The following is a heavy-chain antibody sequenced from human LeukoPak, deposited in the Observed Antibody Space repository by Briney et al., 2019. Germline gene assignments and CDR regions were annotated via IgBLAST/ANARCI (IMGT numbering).Heavy chain of an antibody. V-gene: IGHV3-43D*03. Sequence: PGGSLRLSCAAPGFTFDDYAMHWVRHVPGKGLEWVSFISWDGGSTYYADSVKGRFTISRDNAKNSLYLQMNSLRAEDTAVYYCAELGITMIGGVWGKGTTVTISS. CDR1: GFTFDDYA. J-gene: IGHJ6*04. CDR3: AELGITMIGGV. D-gene: IGHD3-10*02. CDR2: ISWDGGST.